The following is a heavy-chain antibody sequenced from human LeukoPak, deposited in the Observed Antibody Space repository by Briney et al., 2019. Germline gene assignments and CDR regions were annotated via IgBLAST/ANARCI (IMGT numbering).Heavy chain of an antibody. CDR3: ARGFILGY. V-gene: IGHV1-2*02. D-gene: IGHD3-16*02. J-gene: IGHJ4*02. CDR2: INPRNGGT. Sequence: ASVKVSCKASGYIFTDSYLHWVRQAPGQGLEWVGWINPRNGGTTYAKKLQGRVTMTRDTSINTAYMELSSLRSEDTAVYYCARGFILGYWGQGTLVTVSS. CDR1: GYIFTDSY.